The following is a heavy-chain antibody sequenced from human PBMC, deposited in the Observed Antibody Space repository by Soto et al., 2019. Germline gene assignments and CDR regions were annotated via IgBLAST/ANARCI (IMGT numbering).Heavy chain of an antibody. CDR2: TSYDGSKK. J-gene: IGHJ6*02. Sequence: QVQLVESGGGVVQPRRSLRLSCAASGFAFGTYGMHWVRQAPGKGLEVVAVTSYDGSKKYYADSVKGLFTISRDNSNNTVYLQMNSLRLEDTAIYYCAKDRGLADPRYYGLDVGGHGTTVAVSS. CDR1: GFAFGTYG. CDR3: AKDRGLADPRYYGLDV. V-gene: IGHV3-30*18. D-gene: IGHD3-10*01.